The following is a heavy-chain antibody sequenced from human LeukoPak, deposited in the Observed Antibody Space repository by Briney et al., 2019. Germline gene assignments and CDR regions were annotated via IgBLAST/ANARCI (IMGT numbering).Heavy chain of an antibody. J-gene: IGHJ4*02. CDR2: ISAYNGNT. D-gene: IGHD6-19*01. V-gene: IGHV1-18*01. CDR3: ARDQYSSGWYQGWYYFDY. Sequence: GASVKVSCKASGYTFTSYGISWVRQAPGQGLEWMGWISAYNGNTNYAQKLQGRVTMTTDTSTSTAYMELRSLRSDDTAVYYCARDQYSSGWYQGWYYFDYWGQGTLVTVSS. CDR1: GYTFTSYG.